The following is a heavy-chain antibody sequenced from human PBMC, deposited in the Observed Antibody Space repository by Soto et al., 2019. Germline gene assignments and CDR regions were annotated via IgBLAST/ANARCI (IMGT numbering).Heavy chain of an antibody. J-gene: IGHJ5*02. V-gene: IGHV4-31*03. CDR3: ARASTMVRGVISWFDP. CDR1: GGSISSGGYY. Sequence: SETLSLTCTVSGGSISSGGYYWSWIRQHPGKGLEWIGYIYYSGSTYYNPSLKSRVTISVDTSKNQFSLKLSSVTAADTAVYYCARASTMVRGVISWFDPWGQGTLVTVSS. CDR2: IYYSGST. D-gene: IGHD3-10*01.